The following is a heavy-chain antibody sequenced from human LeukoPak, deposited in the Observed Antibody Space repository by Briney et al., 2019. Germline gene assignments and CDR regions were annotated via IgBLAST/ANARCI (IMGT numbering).Heavy chain of an antibody. CDR1: GYSISSGYY. CDR3: ARLYSSGCYVNY. V-gene: IGHV4-38-2*02. D-gene: IGHD6-19*01. Sequence: SETLSLTCTVSGYSISSGYYWGWIRQPPGKGLEWIGSIYHSGSTYYNPSLKSRVTISVDTSKNQFSLKLSSVTAADTAVYYCARLYSSGCYVNYWGQGTLVTVSS. J-gene: IGHJ4*02. CDR2: IYHSGST.